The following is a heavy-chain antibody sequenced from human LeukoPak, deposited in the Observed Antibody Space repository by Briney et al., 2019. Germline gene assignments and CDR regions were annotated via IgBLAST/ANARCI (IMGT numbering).Heavy chain of an antibody. CDR3: ARGPTGIAFDY. Sequence: KTSETLSLTCSVSGGSISSYYWSWIRQPPGKGLEWIGYIYYSGNTNYNPSLKSRVTISVDTSKNQFSLKLSSVTAAYAAVYYCARGPTGIAFDYWGQGTLVTVSS. J-gene: IGHJ4*02. CDR1: GGSISSYY. V-gene: IGHV4-59*01. CDR2: IYYSGNT. D-gene: IGHD6-13*01.